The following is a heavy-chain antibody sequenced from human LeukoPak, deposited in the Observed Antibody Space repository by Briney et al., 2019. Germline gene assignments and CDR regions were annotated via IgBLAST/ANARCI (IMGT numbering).Heavy chain of an antibody. Sequence: ASVKVSCKASGYTFTSYYMHWVRQAPGQGLEWMGIINPIGGSTSYAQKFQGRVTMTRDMSTSTVYMELSSLRSEDTAVYYCARGGYCSSTSCYLSGNWFDPWGQGTLVTVSS. V-gene: IGHV1-46*01. D-gene: IGHD2-2*03. J-gene: IGHJ5*02. CDR1: GYTFTSYY. CDR3: ARGGYCSSTSCYLSGNWFDP. CDR2: INPIGGST.